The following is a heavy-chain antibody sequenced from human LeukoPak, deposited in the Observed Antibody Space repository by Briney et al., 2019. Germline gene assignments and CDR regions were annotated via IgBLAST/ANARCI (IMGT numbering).Heavy chain of an antibody. CDR3: ARGAAAGISSHGNWFDP. CDR1: GGSISSSSSF. J-gene: IGHJ5*02. Sequence: SETLSLTCTVSGGSISSSSSFWGWIRQPPGKGLEWIASIYYSGSTYYIPSLKSRVTISVDTSKNQFSLKLSSVTAADTAVYYCARGAAAGISSHGNWFDPWGQGTLVTVSS. CDR2: IYYSGST. D-gene: IGHD6-13*01. V-gene: IGHV4-39*01.